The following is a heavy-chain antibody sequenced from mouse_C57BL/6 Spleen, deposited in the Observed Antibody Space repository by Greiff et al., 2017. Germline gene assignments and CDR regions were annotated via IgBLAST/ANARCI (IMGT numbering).Heavy chain of an antibody. V-gene: IGHV5-6*01. CDR1: GFTFSSYG. J-gene: IGHJ2*01. D-gene: IGHD4-1*01. CDR2: ISSGGSYT. Sequence: EVQGVESGGDLVKPGGSLKLSCAASGFTFSSYGMSWVRQTPDKRLEWVATISSGGSYTYYPDNVKGRFTISRDNAKNTLYLQMSSLKSEDTAMYYCARRGSNWDFDYWGQGTTLTVSS. CDR3: ARRGSNWDFDY.